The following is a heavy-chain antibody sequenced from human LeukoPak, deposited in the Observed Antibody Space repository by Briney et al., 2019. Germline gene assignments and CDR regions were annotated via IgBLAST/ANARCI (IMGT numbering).Heavy chain of an antibody. D-gene: IGHD3-10*01. CDR2: ISSSSSCT. J-gene: IGHJ6*04. CDR1: GVTFSDYY. V-gene: IGHV3-11*06. CDR3: AGFGELFYYYYGMDV. Sequence: GGSLRLSCAASGVTFSDYYMSWIRQAPGKGLEWVSYISSSSSCTNYADSVKGRFTISRDNAKNSLYLQMNSLRAEDTAVYYCAGFGELFYYYYGMDVWGKGTTVTVSS.